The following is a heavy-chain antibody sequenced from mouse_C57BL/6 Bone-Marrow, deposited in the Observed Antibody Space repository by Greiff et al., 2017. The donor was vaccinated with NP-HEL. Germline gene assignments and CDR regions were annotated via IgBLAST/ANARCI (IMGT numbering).Heavy chain of an antibody. Sequence: DVMLVESGGGLVQPGGSLKLSCAASGFTFSDYYMYWVRQTPEKSLEWVAYISNGGGSTYYPDTVKGRFTISRDNAKNTLYLQMSRLKSEDTAMYYCARLGSSYWYFDVWGTGTTVTVSS. CDR3: ARLGSSYWYFDV. CDR2: ISNGGGST. CDR1: GFTFSDYY. J-gene: IGHJ1*03. D-gene: IGHD1-1*01. V-gene: IGHV5-12*01.